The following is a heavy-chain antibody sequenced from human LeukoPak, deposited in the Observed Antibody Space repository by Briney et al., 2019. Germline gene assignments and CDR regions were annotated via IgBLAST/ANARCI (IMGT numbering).Heavy chain of an antibody. D-gene: IGHD6-13*01. Sequence: SETLSPTCAVYGGSFSGYYWSWIRQPPGKGLEWIGEINHSGGTNYNPSLKSRVTISVDTSKNQFSLKLSSVTAADTAVYYCARGPARGSSSWYGRDYWGQGTLVTVSS. CDR2: INHSGGT. CDR3: ARGPARGSSSWYGRDY. J-gene: IGHJ4*02. V-gene: IGHV4-34*01. CDR1: GGSFSGYY.